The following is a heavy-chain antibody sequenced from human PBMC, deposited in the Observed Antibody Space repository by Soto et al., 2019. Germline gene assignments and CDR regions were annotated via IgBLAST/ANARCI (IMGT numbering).Heavy chain of an antibody. Sequence: SETLSLTCTVSGGSISGHYWTWIRKSPGKGLEWIGYIFYSGSTNYNPSLKSRVTISMDTSNNQFSLKLTSVTAADTAMYYCARHGGAHYDSSGYHYALDHWGQGTPVTVSS. CDR3: ARHGGAHYDSSGYHYALDH. D-gene: IGHD3-22*01. CDR2: IFYSGST. CDR1: GGSISGHY. V-gene: IGHV4-59*11. J-gene: IGHJ4*02.